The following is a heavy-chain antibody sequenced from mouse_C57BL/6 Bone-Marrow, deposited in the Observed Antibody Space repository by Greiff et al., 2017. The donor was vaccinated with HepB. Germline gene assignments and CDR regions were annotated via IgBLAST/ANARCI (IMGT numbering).Heavy chain of an antibody. V-gene: IGHV5-4*03. CDR2: ISDGGSYT. CDR1: GFTFSSYA. D-gene: IGHD6-5*01. Sequence: EVKLVESGGGLVKPGGSLKLSCAASGFTFSSYAMSWVRQTPEKRLEWVATISDGGSYTYYPDNVKGRFTISRDNAKNNLYLQMSHLKSEDTAMYYCARGALSLKFAYWGQGTLVTVSA. J-gene: IGHJ3*01. CDR3: ARGALSLKFAY.